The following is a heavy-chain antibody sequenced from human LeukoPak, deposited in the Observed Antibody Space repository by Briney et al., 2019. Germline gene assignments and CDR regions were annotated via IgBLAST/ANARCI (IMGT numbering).Heavy chain of an antibody. D-gene: IGHD1-14*01. CDR3: VGQYISSYYYMDV. J-gene: IGHJ6*03. CDR2: IYYSGST. V-gene: IGHV4-39*01. Sequence: SETLSLTCTVSGGSISGSSYYWGWIRQPPGKGLEWIGSIYYSGSTYYNPSLKSRVTISVDTSKNQFSLKLSSVTAADTAFYYCVGQYISSYYYMDVWGKGTTVTISS. CDR1: GGSISGSSYY.